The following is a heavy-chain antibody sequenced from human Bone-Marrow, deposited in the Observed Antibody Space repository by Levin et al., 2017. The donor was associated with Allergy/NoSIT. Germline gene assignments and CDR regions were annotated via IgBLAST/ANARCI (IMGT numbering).Heavy chain of an antibody. CDR3: ARDLMWLVDY. Sequence: GGSLRLSCAASGFTFVNYDMHWVRQAPGKGLEWLSYISKDESRKHYAESVKGRFTISRDNSQNTVYLQMDSLRDGDTGVYYCARDLMWLVDYWGQGTLVTVSS. J-gene: IGHJ4*02. CDR1: GFTFVNYD. D-gene: IGHD6-19*01. V-gene: IGHV3-30-3*01. CDR2: ISKDESRK.